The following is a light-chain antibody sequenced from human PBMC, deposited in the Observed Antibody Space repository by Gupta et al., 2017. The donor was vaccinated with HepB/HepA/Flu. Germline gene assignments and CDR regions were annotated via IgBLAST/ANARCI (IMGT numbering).Light chain of an antibody. Sequence: SYVLTPPPSVSVAPGKTARITCGGNNIGSKSVHWYQQKPGQAPVLVIYYDSDRPSGIPERFSGSNSGNTATLTISRVEAGDEADYYCQVWDSSSDRHVVFGGGTKLTVL. V-gene: IGLV3-21*04. CDR3: QVWDSSSDRHVV. J-gene: IGLJ2*01. CDR1: NIGSKS. CDR2: YDS.